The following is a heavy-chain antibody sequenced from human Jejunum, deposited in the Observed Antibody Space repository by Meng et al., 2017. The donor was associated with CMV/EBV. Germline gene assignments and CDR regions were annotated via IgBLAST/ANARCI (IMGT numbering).Heavy chain of an antibody. CDR3: AKNRVIFGVSKAYYGLDA. Sequence: KQWGRTDPGKGLEWVAIIWYHGNDKYYAESVTGRFTISRDNSKNTLYLEMSSLRAEDTAVYYCAKNRVIFGVSKAYYGLDAWGQGTTVTVSS. J-gene: IGHJ6*02. CDR2: IWYHGNDK. V-gene: IGHV3-33*06. D-gene: IGHD3-3*01.